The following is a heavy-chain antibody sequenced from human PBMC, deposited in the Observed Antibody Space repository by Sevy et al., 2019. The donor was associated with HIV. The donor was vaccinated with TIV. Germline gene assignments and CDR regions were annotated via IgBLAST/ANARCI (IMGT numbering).Heavy chain of an antibody. CDR2: ISYSGST. CDR3: ARVLIAGTTPISWFDP. D-gene: IGHD1-20*01. V-gene: IGHV4-59*01. Sequence: SETLSLTCTVSGGSISSYYWSWIRQPPGKGLEWIGYISYSGSTNYNSSLKSRVTISVDTSTNQFSLKLSSVTAADTAVYYGARVLIAGTTPISWFDPWGHGTLVTVSS. CDR1: GGSISSYY. J-gene: IGHJ5*02.